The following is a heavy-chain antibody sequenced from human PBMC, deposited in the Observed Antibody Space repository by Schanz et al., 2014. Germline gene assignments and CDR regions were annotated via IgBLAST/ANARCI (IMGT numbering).Heavy chain of an antibody. D-gene: IGHD3-22*01. CDR1: GITLSGYG. Sequence: QVQLVESGGGVVQPGRSLRLSCAASGITLSGYGLHWVRQAPGKGLEWVAVISFDGRNKYHAQSVKGRFTISRDNSKNTLYLQMNSLRPEDTAVYYCARGREVVAKIFDVWGQGTMVTVSS. CDR3: ARGREVVAKIFDV. J-gene: IGHJ3*01. V-gene: IGHV3-30*03. CDR2: ISFDGRNK.